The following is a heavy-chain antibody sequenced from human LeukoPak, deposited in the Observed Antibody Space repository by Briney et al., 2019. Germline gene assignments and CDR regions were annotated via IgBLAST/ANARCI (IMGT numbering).Heavy chain of an antibody. J-gene: IGHJ5*02. CDR1: GGSISRSSSY. CDR2: IYYSGNT. Sequence: QESGPGLGKPSETLSLTCTVSGGSISRSSSYWGWIRQPPGKGLEWIGSIYYSGNTYYNPSLKSRVNISVDTSKNQVSLKLSSVTAADTAVYYCARRRTVSTTGRFDPWGQGILVTVSS. D-gene: IGHD5/OR15-5a*01. CDR3: ARRRTVSTTGRFDP. V-gene: IGHV4-39*01.